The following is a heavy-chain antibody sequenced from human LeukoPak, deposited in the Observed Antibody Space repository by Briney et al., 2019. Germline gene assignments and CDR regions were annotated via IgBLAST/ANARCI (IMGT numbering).Heavy chain of an antibody. D-gene: IGHD2-2*01. V-gene: IGHV3-30*02. J-gene: IGHJ6*03. CDR3: AKTVGGEDIVVVPAVPDACYYYYYMDV. CDR2: IRYDGSNK. Sequence: PGGSLRLSCAASGFTFSSYGMHWVRQAPGKGLEWVAFIRYDGSNKYYADSVKGRFTISRDNSKNTLYLQMNSLRAEDTAVYYCAKTVGGEDIVVVPAVPDACYYYYYMDVWGKGTTVTVSS. CDR1: GFTFSSYG.